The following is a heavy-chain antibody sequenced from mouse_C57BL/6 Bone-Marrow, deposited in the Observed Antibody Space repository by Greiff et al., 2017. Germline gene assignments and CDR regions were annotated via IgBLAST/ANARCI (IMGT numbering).Heavy chain of an antibody. CDR3: ASYGLRDAY. CDR1: GYTLTSYW. J-gene: IGHJ3*01. CDR2: INPSNGGT. Sequence: QVQLLQSGTELVKPGASVKLSCTASGYTLTSYWMHWVKQRPGQGLEWIGNINPSNGGTNYNEKFKSKATLTADKSYDTACMQLSSLTSEDSAVYYCASYGLRDAYWGQGTLVTVSA. D-gene: IGHD1-1*01. V-gene: IGHV1-53*01.